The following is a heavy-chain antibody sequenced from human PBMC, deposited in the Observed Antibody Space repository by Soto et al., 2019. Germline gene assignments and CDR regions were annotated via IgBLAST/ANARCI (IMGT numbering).Heavy chain of an antibody. J-gene: IGHJ6*02. CDR1: GYIFSSYG. Sequence: QVQLVQSGAEVKKPGASVKVSCKASGYIFSSYGISWVRQAPGQGLEWMGWISVYNGNTNYAQKLQGRVTMTTDTSTSTAYMERRSLRSDDTAVYYCARVPLRDSSGWYEVLGFYYGMDVWGQGTTVTVSS. D-gene: IGHD6-19*01. CDR3: ARVPLRDSSGWYEVLGFYYGMDV. CDR2: ISVYNGNT. V-gene: IGHV1-18*01.